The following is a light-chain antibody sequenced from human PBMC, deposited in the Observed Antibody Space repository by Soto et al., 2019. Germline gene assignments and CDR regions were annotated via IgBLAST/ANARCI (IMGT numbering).Light chain of an antibody. CDR2: GAS. Sequence: EIVMTQSPATLSVSPGERATLSCSASQSVSSNLAWYQQKPGQAPRLLIYGASTRATGIPARFSGSGSGTEFTLTISSLQSEDFAIYYCQQYNNWPLFGKGTKLEIK. CDR1: QSVSSN. J-gene: IGKJ2*01. V-gene: IGKV3-15*01. CDR3: QQYNNWPL.